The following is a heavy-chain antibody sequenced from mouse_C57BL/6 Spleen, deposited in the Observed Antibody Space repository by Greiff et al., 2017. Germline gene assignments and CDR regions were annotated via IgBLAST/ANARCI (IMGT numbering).Heavy chain of an antibody. J-gene: IGHJ1*03. CDR1: GFSLTSYG. CDR2: IWSDGST. Sequence: VKLMESGPGLVAPSQSLSITCTVSGFSLTSYGVHWVRQPPGKGLEWLVVIWSDGSTTYNSALKSRLSISKDNSKSQVFLKMNSLQTDDTAMYYCARHGDYVWYFDVWGTGTTVTVSS. V-gene: IGHV2-6-1*01. CDR3: ARHGDYVWYFDV. D-gene: IGHD2-4*01.